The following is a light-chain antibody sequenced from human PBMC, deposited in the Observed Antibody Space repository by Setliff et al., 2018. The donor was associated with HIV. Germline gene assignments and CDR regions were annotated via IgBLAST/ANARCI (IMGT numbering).Light chain of an antibody. CDR2: DVS. CDR3: SSYTNTPLYV. J-gene: IGLJ1*01. Sequence: QSALTQPAFVSGSPGQSITISCTGTSSDVGTYNFVSWYQQHPGKAPKLMIHDVSYRPSGVSDRFSGSKSGNTASLTISGLQAEDEADYYCSSYTNTPLYVFGTGTKVTVL. CDR1: SSDVGTYNF. V-gene: IGLV2-14*03.